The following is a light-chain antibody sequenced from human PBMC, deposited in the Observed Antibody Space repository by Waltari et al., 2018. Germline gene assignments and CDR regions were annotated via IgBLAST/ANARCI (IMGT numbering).Light chain of an antibody. CDR3: SSYTGTTTPRV. CDR1: SSGVGTYNL. Sequence: QSALTPPASVSGSPGQSIIISCTETSSGVGTYNLVSWYQQHPGKAPKVIIYEGNKRPSEVSNRFSGSKSGNTASLTISGLQAEDEADYYCSSYTGTTTPRVFGGGTKLTVL. J-gene: IGLJ3*02. V-gene: IGLV2-23*01. CDR2: EGN.